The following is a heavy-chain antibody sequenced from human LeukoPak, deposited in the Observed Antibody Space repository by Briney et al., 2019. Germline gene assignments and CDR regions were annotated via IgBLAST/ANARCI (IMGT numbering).Heavy chain of an antibody. D-gene: IGHD5-18*01. CDR2: ISTSSSYT. CDR1: GFTFSNYY. CDR3: ARGLDTAMPDY. V-gene: IGHV3-11*06. J-gene: IGHJ4*02. Sequence: GGSLRLSCAASGFTFSNYYMSWIRQAPGKGLEWVSYISTSSSYTNYADSVKGRFTISRDNAKNSLYLRMNSLRDEDTAVYYCARGLDTAMPDYWGQGTLVTVSS.